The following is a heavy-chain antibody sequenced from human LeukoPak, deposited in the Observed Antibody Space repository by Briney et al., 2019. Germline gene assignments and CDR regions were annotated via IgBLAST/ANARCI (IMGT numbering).Heavy chain of an antibody. CDR2: IIPIFGIA. CDR1: GGTFSSYA. Sequence: SVKVSCKASGGTFSSYAISWVRQAPGQGLEWMGRIIPIFGIANYAQKFQGRVTTTADKSTSTAYMELSSLRSEDTAVYYCARDHRVDYYDLNWFDPWGQGTLVTVSS. J-gene: IGHJ5*02. V-gene: IGHV1-69*04. D-gene: IGHD3-22*01. CDR3: ARDHRVDYYDLNWFDP.